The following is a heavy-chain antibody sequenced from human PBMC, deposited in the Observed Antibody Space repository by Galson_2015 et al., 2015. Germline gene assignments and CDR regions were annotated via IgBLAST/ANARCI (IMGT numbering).Heavy chain of an antibody. D-gene: IGHD2-15*01. V-gene: IGHV3-23*01. J-gene: IGHJ4*02. CDR1: GFTFSSYA. Sequence: SLRLSCAASGFTFSSYAMSWVRQAPGKGLEWVSAISGSGGSTYYADSVKGRFTISRDNSKNTLYLQMNSLRAEDTAVYYCARGRFRTVVVAARDTYYFDYWGQGTLVTVSS. CDR2: ISGSGGST. CDR3: ARGRFRTVVVAARDTYYFDY.